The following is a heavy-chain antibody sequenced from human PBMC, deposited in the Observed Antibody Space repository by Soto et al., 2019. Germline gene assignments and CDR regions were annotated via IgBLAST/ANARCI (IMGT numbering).Heavy chain of an antibody. Sequence: EVQLVESGGGLVQPGGSLRLSCAASGFSVSSNHMSWVRQAPGKGLEWVSVIYSGGSTYYADSVKGRFTISRDNSKNTMYLQMNSLRAEDTAVYYCARDRSGYSYGLDYWGQGTLVTVSS. J-gene: IGHJ4*02. D-gene: IGHD5-18*01. CDR1: GFSVSSNH. V-gene: IGHV3-66*01. CDR3: ARDRSGYSYGLDY. CDR2: IYSGGST.